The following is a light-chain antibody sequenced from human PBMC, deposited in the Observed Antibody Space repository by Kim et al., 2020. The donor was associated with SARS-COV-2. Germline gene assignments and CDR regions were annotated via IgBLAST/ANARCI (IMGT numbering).Light chain of an antibody. J-gene: IGLJ2*01. CDR1: SLRSYY. CDR2: GKN. CDR3: NSRDTNDNVV. V-gene: IGLV3-19*01. Sequence: SSELTQDPALSVALGQTVRITCQGDSLRSYYATWYQQKPGQAPILVIYGKNNRPSGIPDRFSGSSSGNTASLTIIGTQAGDEADYYCNSRDTNDNVVFGGGTQLTVL.